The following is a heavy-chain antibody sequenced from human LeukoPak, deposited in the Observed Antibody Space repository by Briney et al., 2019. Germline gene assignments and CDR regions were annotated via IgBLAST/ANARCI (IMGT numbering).Heavy chain of an antibody. Sequence: PGGSLRLFCAASGFTFSSDAMSWVRQAPGKGLEWVSAISGSGVSTYYADSVKGRFTISRDNSKNTLFLHMNSLRAEDTAVYYCAKGQSGYTYGYFHWGQGTLVTVSS. V-gene: IGHV3-23*01. CDR3: AKGQSGYTYGYFH. D-gene: IGHD5-18*01. J-gene: IGHJ4*02. CDR1: GFTFSSDA. CDR2: ISGSGVST.